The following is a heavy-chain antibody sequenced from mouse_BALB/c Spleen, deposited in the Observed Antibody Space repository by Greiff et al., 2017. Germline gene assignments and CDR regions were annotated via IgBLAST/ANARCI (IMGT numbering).Heavy chain of an antibody. CDR1: GFTFSSFG. D-gene: IGHD2-14*01. V-gene: IGHV5-17*02. Sequence: EVQGVESGGGLVQPGGSRKLSCAASGFTFSSFGMHWVRQAPEKGLEWVAYISSGSSTIYYADTVKGRFTISRDNPKNTLFLQMTSLRSEDTAMYYCARPNRYYAMDYWGQGTSVTVSS. CDR3: ARPNRYYAMDY. J-gene: IGHJ4*01. CDR2: ISSGSSTI.